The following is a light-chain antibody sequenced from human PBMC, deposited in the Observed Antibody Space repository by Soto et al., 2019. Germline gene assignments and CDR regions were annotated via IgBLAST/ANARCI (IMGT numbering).Light chain of an antibody. CDR2: GAA. CDR1: QRVSSTY. V-gene: IGKV3-20*01. J-gene: IGKJ3*01. CDR3: QQYYSSPPGFT. Sequence: EVVLTQSPDTLSLFPGERATLSCRASQRVSSTYFAWYRQKPGQPPRLLIYGAANRATGVPDRFGGSGSGTDFTLTISRLEPEDFAVYYCQQYYSSPPGFTFGPGTTVEVK.